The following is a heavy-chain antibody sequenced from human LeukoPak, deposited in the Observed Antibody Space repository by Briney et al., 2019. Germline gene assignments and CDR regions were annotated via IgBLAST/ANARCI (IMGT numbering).Heavy chain of an antibody. CDR2: INHSGST. Sequence: PSETLSLTCQVYGGSFSGYYWSWIRQPPGKGLEWIGEINHSGSTNYNPSLKSRVTISVDTSKNQFSLKLSSVTAADTAVYYCARGIYRRYQLLLDYWGQGTLVTVSS. D-gene: IGHD2-2*01. CDR1: GGSFSGYY. J-gene: IGHJ4*02. V-gene: IGHV4-34*01. CDR3: ARGIYRRYQLLLDY.